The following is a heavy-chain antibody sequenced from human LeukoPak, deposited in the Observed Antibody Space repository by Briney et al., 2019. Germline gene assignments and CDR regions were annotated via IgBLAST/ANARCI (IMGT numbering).Heavy chain of an antibody. CDR1: GGSFSGYY. J-gene: IGHJ5*02. CDR2: INHSGST. V-gene: IGHV4-34*01. Sequence: KPSETLSLTCAVYGGSFSGYYWSWIRQPPGKGLEWIGEINHSGSTNYNPSLKSRVTISVDTSKNQFSLKLSSVTAADTAVYYCARQPSWFRDYNWFDPWGQGTLVTVSS. CDR3: ARQPSWFRDYNWFDP. D-gene: IGHD3-10*01.